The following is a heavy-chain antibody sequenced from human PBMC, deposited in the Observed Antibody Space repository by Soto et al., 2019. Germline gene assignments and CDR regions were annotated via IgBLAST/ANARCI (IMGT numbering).Heavy chain of an antibody. CDR2: VNSDESST. CDR3: VCFECGRTAVVTAMEANGY. V-gene: IGHV3-74*01. D-gene: IGHD2-21*02. CDR1: GFTFSNYW. J-gene: IGHJ4*02. Sequence: SGGSLRLSCAASGFTFSNYWMHWVRQGPGKGLVWVSRVNSDESSTSYADPVKGRFTISRDNAKNTLYLQMSSLRFEDTALYYCVCFECGRTAVVTAMEANGYWGQGTLVTVSS.